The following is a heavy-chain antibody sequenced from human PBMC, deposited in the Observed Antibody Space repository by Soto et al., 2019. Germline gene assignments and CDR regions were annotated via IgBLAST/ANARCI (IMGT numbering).Heavy chain of an antibody. D-gene: IGHD6-6*01. CDR3: ARSIAVPSSHIDH. CDR2: VYDTGST. Sequence: PSETLSLTCSDSGGSISGYYWSWIRQAPGKGLEWIGYVYDTGSTSYNPSLQSRVTISVDTSKKQFSLSLRLVTAADTAVYFCARSIAVPSSHIDHWGQGTRVTVSS. J-gene: IGHJ4*02. CDR1: GGSISGYY. V-gene: IGHV4-59*01.